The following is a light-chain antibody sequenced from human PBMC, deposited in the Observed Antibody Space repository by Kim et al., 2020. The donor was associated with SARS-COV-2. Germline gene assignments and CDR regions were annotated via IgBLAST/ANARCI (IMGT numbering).Light chain of an antibody. CDR2: AAS. CDR3: QQFNSYPHT. J-gene: IGKJ2*01. Sequence: AIQLTQSPSPLSASVGDRVTITCRASQVIVSALAWYQQKPGKPPNLLIYAASTLHGGVPSRFSGSGSGTDFTLTISSLRPEDFATYYCQQFNSYPHTFGQGTKLEI. V-gene: IGKV1-13*02. CDR1: QVIVSA.